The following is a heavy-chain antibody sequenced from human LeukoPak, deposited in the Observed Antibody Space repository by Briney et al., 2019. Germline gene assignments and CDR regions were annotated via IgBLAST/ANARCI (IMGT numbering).Heavy chain of an antibody. CDR2: INPNSGGT. D-gene: IGHD1-26*01. V-gene: IGHV1-2*02. CDR1: GYTFTGYY. CDR3: ARGMGAVTYDFDY. Sequence: ASVKVSCKASGYTFTGYYMHWVRQAPGQGLEWMGWINPNSGGTNYAQKFQGRVTMTRDTSISTAYTELSRLRSDDTAVYYCARGMGAVTYDFDYWGQGTLVTVSS. J-gene: IGHJ4*02.